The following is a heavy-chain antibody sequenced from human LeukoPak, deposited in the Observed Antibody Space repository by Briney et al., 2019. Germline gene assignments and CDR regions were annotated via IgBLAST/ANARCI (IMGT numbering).Heavy chain of an antibody. Sequence: ASVKVSCKASGYTFTNSGISWVRQAPGQGLGWMGWISAYNGKTNYAEKFQDRVTMTTDTSTGTAYMELRSLRSDDTAVYYCARDRSSSDYWGQGTLVTVSS. CDR1: GYTFTNSG. D-gene: IGHD1-26*01. CDR2: ISAYNGKT. V-gene: IGHV1-18*01. J-gene: IGHJ4*02. CDR3: ARDRSSSDY.